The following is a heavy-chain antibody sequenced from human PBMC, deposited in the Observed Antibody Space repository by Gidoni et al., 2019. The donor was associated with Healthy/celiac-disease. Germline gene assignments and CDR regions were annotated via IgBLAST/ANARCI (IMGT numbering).Heavy chain of an antibody. V-gene: IGHV1-8*01. Sequence: QVQLVQSGAEVKKPGASVKVSCKASGSTFTSYALNWVRQATGQGLEWMGWMNPNSGNTGYAQKFQGRVTMTRNTSISTAYMELSSLRSEDTAVYYCARGQGYSYGFDYWGQGTLVTVSS. CDR3: ARGQGYSYGFDY. CDR2: MNPNSGNT. CDR1: GSTFTSYA. J-gene: IGHJ4*02. D-gene: IGHD5-18*01.